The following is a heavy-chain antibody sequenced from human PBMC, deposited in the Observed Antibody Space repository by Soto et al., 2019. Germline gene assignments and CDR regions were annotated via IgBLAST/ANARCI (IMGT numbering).Heavy chain of an antibody. V-gene: IGHV4-59*01. CDR3: ARGRVSGDNRCFDY. CDR1: GGSISSYY. J-gene: IGHJ4*02. D-gene: IGHD5-12*01. CDR2: IYYSGST. Sequence: PTETLSLTCTVSGGSISSYYWTWIRQPPGKGLESIGYIYYSGSTKYNPSLKSRVTISVDTSKNQFSLKVRSVTAADTAVYYCARGRVSGDNRCFDYWGQGNLVTVS.